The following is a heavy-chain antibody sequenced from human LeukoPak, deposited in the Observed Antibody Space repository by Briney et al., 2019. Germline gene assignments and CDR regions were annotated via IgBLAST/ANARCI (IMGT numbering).Heavy chain of an antibody. CDR1: GFTFSSYE. CDR2: ISSSGSTI. Sequence: PGGSLRLSCAASGFTFSSYEMNWVRQAPGKGLEWVSYISSSGSTIYYADSVKGRFTISRDNAKNSLYLQMNSLRAEDTAVYYCARYRWELSYYYYYYMDVWGKGTTVTISS. CDR3: ARYRWELSYYYYYYMDV. D-gene: IGHD1-26*01. V-gene: IGHV3-48*03. J-gene: IGHJ6*03.